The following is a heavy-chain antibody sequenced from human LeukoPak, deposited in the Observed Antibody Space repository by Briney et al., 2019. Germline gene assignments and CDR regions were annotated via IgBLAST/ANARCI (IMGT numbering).Heavy chain of an antibody. D-gene: IGHD2/OR15-2a*01. Sequence: PGGSLRLSCEASGFTLSNHWMTWVRQAPGKGLEWVATLKQGGSDKFYVDSVKGRFTISGDNAKNSLYLEMNSLRVEDTAVYYCARDTFGLWGQGTLVTVSS. J-gene: IGHJ4*02. CDR2: LKQGGSDK. CDR1: GFTLSNHW. V-gene: IGHV3-7*01. CDR3: ARDTFGL.